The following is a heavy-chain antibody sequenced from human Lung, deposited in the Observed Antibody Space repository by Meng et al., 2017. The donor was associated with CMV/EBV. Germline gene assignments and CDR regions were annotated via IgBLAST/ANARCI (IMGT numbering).Heavy chain of an antibody. D-gene: IGHD2-2*01. CDR3: ARTRIEVEPDGRKIKYYNYGMDV. CDR1: GYTFTTYD. V-gene: IGHV1-8*01. CDR2: MNPNSGNT. Sequence: ASVKVSXKASGYTFTTYDINWVRQATGQGLEWMGWMNPNSGNTGYAQKFQGRVTLTRVTSISTAYMELSSPTSDDTAVYYCARTRIEVEPDGRKIKYYNYGMDVWGQGXTVTVSS. J-gene: IGHJ6*02.